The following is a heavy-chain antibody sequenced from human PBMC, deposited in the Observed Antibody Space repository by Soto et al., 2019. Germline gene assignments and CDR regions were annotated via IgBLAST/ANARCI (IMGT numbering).Heavy chain of an antibody. D-gene: IGHD6-6*01. CDR2: INPSGGGT. Sequence: ASVKVSCKASGYTFTSYYMHWVRQAPGQGLEWMGIINPSGGGTSYAQKFQGRVTMTRDTSTSTVYMELSSLRSEDTAVYYCARDLGDLAARPNYYYYYGMDVWGQGTTVTVSS. V-gene: IGHV1-46*01. CDR1: GYTFTSYY. CDR3: ARDLGDLAARPNYYYYYGMDV. J-gene: IGHJ6*02.